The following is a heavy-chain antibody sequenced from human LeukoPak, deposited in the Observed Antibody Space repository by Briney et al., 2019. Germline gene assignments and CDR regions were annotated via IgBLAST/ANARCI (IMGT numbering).Heavy chain of an antibody. Sequence: ASVKVSCKASGYTFTSYDINWVRQATGQGLEWMGWMNPNSGNTGYAQKFQGRVTMTRNTSISTAYMELSSLRSEDTAVYYCARVVGATWYYYYYYGMDVWGKGTTVTVSS. CDR1: GYTFTSYD. CDR2: MNPNSGNT. CDR3: ARVVGATWYYYYYYGMDV. J-gene: IGHJ6*04. V-gene: IGHV1-8*01. D-gene: IGHD1-26*01.